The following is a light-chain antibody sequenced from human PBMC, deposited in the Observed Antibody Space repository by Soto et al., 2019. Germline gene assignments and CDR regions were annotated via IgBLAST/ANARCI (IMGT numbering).Light chain of an antibody. Sequence: EIVMTQSPATLSVSPGERDALSCSASQSVSSNFAWYQQKPGQPPRLLIYGASTRATGIPARFSGSGSGTEFTLTISSLQSEDFAVYYCQQYNNWPMYTFGQGTRLEIK. CDR2: GAS. J-gene: IGKJ2*01. CDR1: QSVSSN. CDR3: QQYNNWPMYT. V-gene: IGKV3-15*01.